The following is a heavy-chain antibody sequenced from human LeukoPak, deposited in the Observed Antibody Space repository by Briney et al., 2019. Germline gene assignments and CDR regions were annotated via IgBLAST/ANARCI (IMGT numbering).Heavy chain of an antibody. V-gene: IGHV4-38-2*01. CDR2: IFHSGST. D-gene: IGHD3-10*02. CDR3: ERHMTTDMLDAFDI. CDR1: GYSISRGYY. Sequence: PSETLSLTCAVSGYSISRGYYWAWIRQFPGKGLEWIGSIFHSGSTYDNPSLKSRVTTSVDASKNHFSLTLSSVTAADTAVYHCERHMTTDMLDAFDIWGQGTMVIISS. J-gene: IGHJ3*02.